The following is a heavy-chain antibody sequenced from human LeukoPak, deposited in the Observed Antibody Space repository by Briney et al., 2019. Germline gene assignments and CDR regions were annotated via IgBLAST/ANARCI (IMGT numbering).Heavy chain of an antibody. CDR1: GFTFSSYG. V-gene: IGHV3-30*18. CDR2: ISYDGSNR. J-gene: IGHJ4*02. CDR3: AKDRVSYYYDSSGSDY. D-gene: IGHD3-22*01. Sequence: GGSLRLSCAASGFTFSSYGMHWVRQAPGKGLEWVAVISYDGSNRYYADSVKGRFTISRDNSKNTLYLQMNSLRAEDTAVYYCAKDRVSYYYDSSGSDYWGQGTLVTVSS.